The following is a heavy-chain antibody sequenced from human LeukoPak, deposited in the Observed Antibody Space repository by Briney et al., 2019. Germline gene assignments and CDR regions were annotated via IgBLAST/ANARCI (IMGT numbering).Heavy chain of an antibody. Sequence: SETLSLTCTVSGGSISSGSYYWTWIRQPAGKGLEWIGRIYASGSPNYNPSLESRVTISVDTSKNQFSLKLRSVTAADTAVYYCAREFWNTGAGSIFANEDAFDIWGQGTLVTVSS. D-gene: IGHD3-3*01. CDR1: GGSISSGSYY. V-gene: IGHV4-61*02. J-gene: IGHJ3*02. CDR3: AREFWNTGAGSIFANEDAFDI. CDR2: IYASGSP.